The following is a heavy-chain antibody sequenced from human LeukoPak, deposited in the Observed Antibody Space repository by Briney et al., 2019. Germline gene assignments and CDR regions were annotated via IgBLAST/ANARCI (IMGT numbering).Heavy chain of an antibody. D-gene: IGHD5-24*01. Sequence: ASVKVSCKASGYTFTSYGISWVRQAPGQGLEWMGWINPNSGGTNYAQKFQGWVTMTRDTSISTAYMELSRLRSDDTAVYYWARGGVEMGTMGIGPWGQGNLVNGS. J-gene: IGHJ5*02. CDR1: GYTFTSYG. V-gene: IGHV1-2*04. CDR2: INPNSGGT. CDR3: ARGGVEMGTMGIGP.